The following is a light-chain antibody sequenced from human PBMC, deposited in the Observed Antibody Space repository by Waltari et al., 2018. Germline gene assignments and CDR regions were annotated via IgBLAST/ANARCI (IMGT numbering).Light chain of an antibody. CDR2: QDN. CDR3: HTWDTTFVV. Sequence: SYELTQTPSLSVSPGQTATITCTGHKLTANYVSWYQQKPGQSPLLVIYQDNKRPSRIPERFSGSNSGDTATLTITETQTMDEADYYCHTWDTTFVVFGGGTKLTVL. CDR1: KLTANY. J-gene: IGLJ2*01. V-gene: IGLV3-1*01.